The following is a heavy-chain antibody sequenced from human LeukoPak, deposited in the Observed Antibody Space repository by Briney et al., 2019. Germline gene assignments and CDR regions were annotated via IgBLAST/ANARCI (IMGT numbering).Heavy chain of an antibody. CDR3: ARARYCSSTSCEYYYYYYMDV. CDR2: MNPNSGNT. CDR1: GYTFTSYD. D-gene: IGHD2-2*01. J-gene: IGHJ6*03. Sequence: ASVKVSCKAYGYTFTSYDINWVRQATGQGLEWMGWMNPNSGNTGYAQKFQGRVTITRNTSISTAYMELSSLRSEDTAVYYCARARYCSSTSCEYYYYYYMDVWGKGTMVTVSS. V-gene: IGHV1-8*03.